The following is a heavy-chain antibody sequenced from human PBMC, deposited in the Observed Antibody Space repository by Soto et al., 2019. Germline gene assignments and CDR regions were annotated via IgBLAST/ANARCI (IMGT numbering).Heavy chain of an antibody. CDR2: IKQDGSEK. J-gene: IGHJ4*02. CDR3: ARDFPRRSDVAADQGGFDY. D-gene: IGHD6-19*01. CDR1: GFTFSSYW. V-gene: IGHV3-7*03. Sequence: GSLRLSCAASGFTFSSYWMSWVRQAPGKGLEWVANIKQDGSEKYYVDSVKGRFTISRDNAKNSLYLQMNSLRAEDTAVYYCARDFPRRSDVAADQGGFDYWGQGTLVTVSS.